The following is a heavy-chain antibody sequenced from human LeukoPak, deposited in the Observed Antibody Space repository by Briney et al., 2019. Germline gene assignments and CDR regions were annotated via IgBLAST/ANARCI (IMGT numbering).Heavy chain of an antibody. CDR3: ARHRRDMDV. CDR2: IYYSGST. Sequence: PSDTLSLTCTVSGGSISSYYWSWIRQPPGKGLEWIGYIYYSGSTNYNPSLKSRVTISVDTSKNQFSLKLSSVTAADTAVYYCARHRRDMDVWGQGTTVTVSS. J-gene: IGHJ6*02. CDR1: GGSISSYY. V-gene: IGHV4-59*08.